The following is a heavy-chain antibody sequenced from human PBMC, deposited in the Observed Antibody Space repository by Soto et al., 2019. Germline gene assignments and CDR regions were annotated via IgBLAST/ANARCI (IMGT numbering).Heavy chain of an antibody. CDR3: ARAPGYCSGGSCLNYYYYGMDV. V-gene: IGHV4-31*03. CDR2: IYYSGST. D-gene: IGHD2-15*01. Sequence: QVQLQESGPGLVKPSQTLSLTCTVSGGSISSGGYYWSWIRQHPGKGLEWIGYIYYSGSTYYNPSLKSRVTISVDTSKNQFSLKLSSVTAADTAVYYCARAPGYCSGGSCLNYYYYGMDVWGQGTTVTVSS. CDR1: GGSISSGGYY. J-gene: IGHJ6*02.